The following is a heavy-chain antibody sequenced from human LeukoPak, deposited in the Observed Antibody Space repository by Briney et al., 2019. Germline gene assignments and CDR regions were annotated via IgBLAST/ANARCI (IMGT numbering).Heavy chain of an antibody. CDR3: ARGGWWRFDY. CDR2: ISSSSSTI. CDR1: GFTFSSYS. Sequence: GGSLRLSCAASGFTFSSYSMNWVRQAPGKGLEWVSSISSSSSTIYYADSVKGRFTISRDNAKNSLYLQMNSLRAEDTAVYYCARGGWWRFDYWGQGTLVIVSS. V-gene: IGHV3-48*04. J-gene: IGHJ4*02. D-gene: IGHD2-15*01.